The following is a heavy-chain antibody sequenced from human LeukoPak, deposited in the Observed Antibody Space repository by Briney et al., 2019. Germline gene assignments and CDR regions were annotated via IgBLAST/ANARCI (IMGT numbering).Heavy chain of an antibody. V-gene: IGHV3-30*18. D-gene: IGHD3-16*01. J-gene: IGHJ4*02. CDR1: GFTFSSYG. Sequence: GGSLRLSCAASGFTFSSYGMPWVRQAPGKGLEWVAVISYDGSNKYYADSVKGRFTISRDNSKNTLYLQMNSLRAEDTGVYYCAKSDYEQWYWGQGTLVTVSS. CDR2: ISYDGSNK. CDR3: AKSDYEQWY.